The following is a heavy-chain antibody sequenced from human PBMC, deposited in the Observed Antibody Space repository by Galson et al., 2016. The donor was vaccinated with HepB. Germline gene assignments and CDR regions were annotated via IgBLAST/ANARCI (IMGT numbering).Heavy chain of an antibody. CDR3: AKLYPAYSSGYYFDY. V-gene: IGHV3-9*01. CDR1: GFTFDDYA. Sequence: SLRLSCAASGFTFDDYAMHWVRQAPGKGLEWVSGITWNSGSKGYAGSVKGRFTISRDNAKNSLYLQMNSLRAGDTALYYCAKLYPAYSSGYYFDYWGQGTLVTVSS. D-gene: IGHD6-19*01. CDR2: ITWNSGSK. J-gene: IGHJ4*02.